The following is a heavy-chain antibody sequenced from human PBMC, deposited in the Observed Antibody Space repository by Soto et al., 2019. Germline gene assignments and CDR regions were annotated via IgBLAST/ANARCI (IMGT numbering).Heavy chain of an antibody. CDR1: GGAISSYY. D-gene: IGHD3-22*01. J-gene: IGHJ5*02. Sequence: SESLSLTCTVSGGAISSYYWYWIRQPPGKGLECIGYVYSSGYTNYNPSLKSRVTISVDASKNQFSLKLTSLTAADTAVYYCARGDHYERSGPFDPWGQGTLVTVSS. CDR3: ARGDHYERSGPFDP. CDR2: VYSSGYT. V-gene: IGHV4-59*01.